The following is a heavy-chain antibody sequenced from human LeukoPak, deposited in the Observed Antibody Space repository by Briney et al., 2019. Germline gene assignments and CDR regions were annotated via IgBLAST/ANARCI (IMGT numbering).Heavy chain of an antibody. CDR2: INPNSGGT. V-gene: IGHV1-2*02. CDR3: ASLNLLVGAARGQGYYFDY. Sequence: GASVKVSCKASGYTFTGYYMHWVRQAPGQGLEWMGWINPNSGGTNYAQKFQGRVTMTWDTSISTAYMELSRLRSDDTAVYYCASLNLLVGAARGQGYYFDYWGQGTLVTVSS. J-gene: IGHJ4*02. D-gene: IGHD1-26*01. CDR1: GYTFTGYY.